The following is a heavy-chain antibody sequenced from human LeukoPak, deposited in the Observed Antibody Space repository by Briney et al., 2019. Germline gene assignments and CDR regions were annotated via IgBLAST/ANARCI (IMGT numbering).Heavy chain of an antibody. CDR3: ARGNRPTYYFDY. V-gene: IGHV4-59*12. J-gene: IGHJ4*02. Sequence: PSETLSLTCTVSGGSISSYYWSWIRQPPGKGLEWIGYIYYSGSTNYNPSLKSRVTISVDTSKNQFSLKLSSVTAADTAVYYCARGNRPTYYFDYWGQGTLVTVSS. CDR2: IYYSGST. CDR1: GGSISSYY.